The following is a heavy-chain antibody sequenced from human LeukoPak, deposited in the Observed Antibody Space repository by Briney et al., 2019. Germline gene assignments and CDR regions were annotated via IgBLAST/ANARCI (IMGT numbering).Heavy chain of an antibody. V-gene: IGHV4-4*02. CDR1: LDSTTSNF. CDR2: IHRSGSP. D-gene: IGHD1-14*01. Sequence: PSETLSLTCTVSLDSTTSNFWSWVRQPAGKGLEWIGEIHRSGSPNYNPSLQSRVTISIDRSRNQIALVLSSVTAADTAVYYCAREILGGFNPGAYWGQGTLVTVSS. J-gene: IGHJ4*02. CDR3: AREILGGFNPGAY.